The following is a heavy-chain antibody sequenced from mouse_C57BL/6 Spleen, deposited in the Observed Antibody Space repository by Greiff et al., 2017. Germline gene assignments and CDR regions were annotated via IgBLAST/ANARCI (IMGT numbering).Heavy chain of an antibody. CDR1: GYTFTSYW. V-gene: IGHV1-53*01. CDR3: ARASTGTGFAY. D-gene: IGHD4-1*02. J-gene: IGHJ3*01. Sequence: QVHVKQPGTELVKPGASVKLSCKASGYTFTSYWMHWVKQRPGQGLEWIGNINPSNGGTNYNEKFKSKATLTVDKSSSTAYMQLSSLTSEDSAVYYCARASTGTGFAYWGQGTLVTVSA. CDR2: INPSNGGT.